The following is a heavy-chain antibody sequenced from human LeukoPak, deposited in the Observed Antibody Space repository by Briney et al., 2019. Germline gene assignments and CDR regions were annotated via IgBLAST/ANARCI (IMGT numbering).Heavy chain of an antibody. Sequence: GGSLRLSCAASGFTFSTYAMYWVRQAPGKGLEWVSGIFGSGGSTHYADSVKGRFTISRDSSKNTVYLQMNSLRAEDTAVYYCAKTTTGYSSGRYPGWPVDYWGQGTLVTVSS. CDR3: AKTTTGYSSGRYPGWPVDY. CDR1: GFTFSTYA. CDR2: IFGSGGST. V-gene: IGHV3-23*01. D-gene: IGHD6-19*01. J-gene: IGHJ4*02.